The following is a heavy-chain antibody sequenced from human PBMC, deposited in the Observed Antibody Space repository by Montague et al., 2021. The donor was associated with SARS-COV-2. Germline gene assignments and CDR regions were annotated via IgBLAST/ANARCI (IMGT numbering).Heavy chain of an antibody. J-gene: IGHJ4*02. CDR1: GFTFSSYA. V-gene: IGHV3-23*01. Sequence: LRLSFAASGFTFSSYAMSWVRQAPGKGLEWVSGIRGNGGSTYYADSVKGRFTISRDNPKNTLYLQMNSLRAEDTAVYYCARLDIMTAYPYEYWGQGTLVTVSS. CDR2: IRGNGGST. CDR3: ARLDIMTAYPYEY. D-gene: IGHD3-9*01.